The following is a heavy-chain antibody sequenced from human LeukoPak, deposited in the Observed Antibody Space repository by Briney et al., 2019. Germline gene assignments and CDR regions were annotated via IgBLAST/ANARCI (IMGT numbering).Heavy chain of an antibody. V-gene: IGHV1-8*01. Sequence: ASVKVSCKASVYTFTSYDINWVRQATGQGLEWMGWMNPNSGNTGYAQKFQGRVTMTRDTSTSTVYMELSSLRSEDTAVYYCARDVHYYDSSGYYYFDYWGQGTLVTVSS. CDR1: VYTFTSYD. CDR3: ARDVHYYDSSGYYYFDY. J-gene: IGHJ4*02. D-gene: IGHD3-22*01. CDR2: MNPNSGNT.